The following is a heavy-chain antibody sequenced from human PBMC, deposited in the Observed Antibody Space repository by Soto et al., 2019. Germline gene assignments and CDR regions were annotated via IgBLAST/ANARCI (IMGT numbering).Heavy chain of an antibody. D-gene: IGHD3-16*01. V-gene: IGHV1-58*01. CDR2: IVVGSGNT. J-gene: IGHJ3*02. CDR3: AADLDGMLLGRGAFDI. CDR1: GFTFTSSA. Sequence: GASVKVSCKASGFTFTSSAVQWVRQARGQRLEWIGWIVVGSGNTNYAQKFQERVTITRDMSTSTAYMELSSLRSEDTAVYYCAADLDGMLLGRGAFDIWGQGTMVTVAS.